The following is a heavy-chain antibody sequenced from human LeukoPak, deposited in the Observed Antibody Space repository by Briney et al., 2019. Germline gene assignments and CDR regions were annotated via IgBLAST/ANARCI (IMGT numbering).Heavy chain of an antibody. CDR3: ARWVVTAIQGAFDI. CDR2: IYYGGST. J-gene: IGHJ3*02. V-gene: IGHV4-39*07. D-gene: IGHD2-21*02. CDR1: GGSISSSSYY. Sequence: SETLSLTCTVSGGSISSSSYYWGWIRQPPGKGLEWVRSIYYGGSTYYNPSLKSRVTISVDTSKNQFSLKLSSVTAADTAVYYCARWVVTAIQGAFDIWGQGTMVTVSS.